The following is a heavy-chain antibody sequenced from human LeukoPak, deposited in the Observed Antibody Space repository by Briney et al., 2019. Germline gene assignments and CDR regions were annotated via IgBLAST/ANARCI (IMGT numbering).Heavy chain of an antibody. CDR3: AYYEILTGYAH. J-gene: IGHJ4*02. CDR1: GFTFNSDA. CDR2: ISSSSSGI. Sequence: GGSLRISCAASGFTFNSDAMSWVRQAPGGGRGWVSYISSSSSGINYADSVNGRFTISRHNAKNPLYLQMNSPRDEDTAMYYCAYYEILTGYAHWGQGTLVTVSS. D-gene: IGHD3-9*01. V-gene: IGHV3-48*02.